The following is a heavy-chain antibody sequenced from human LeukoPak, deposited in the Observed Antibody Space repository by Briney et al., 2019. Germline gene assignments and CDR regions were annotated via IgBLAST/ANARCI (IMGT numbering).Heavy chain of an antibody. Sequence: SETLSLTCTVSGGSISSGGYYWSWIRQHPGKGLEWIGYIYYSGSTYYNPSLKSRVTISVDTSKNQFSLTLSSVTAADTAVYYCARSLRYCSGGSCNWFDPWGQGTLVTVSS. CDR2: IYYSGST. CDR1: GGSISSGGYY. CDR3: ARSLRYCSGGSCNWFDP. J-gene: IGHJ5*02. D-gene: IGHD2-15*01. V-gene: IGHV4-31*03.